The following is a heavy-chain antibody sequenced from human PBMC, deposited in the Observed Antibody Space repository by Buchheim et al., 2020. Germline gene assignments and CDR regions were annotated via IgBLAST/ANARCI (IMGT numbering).Heavy chain of an antibody. D-gene: IGHD5-12*01. Sequence: QVQLQESGPGLVKPSETLSLTCTVSGGSISSYYWSWIRQPPGKGLEWIGYIYYSGSTNYNPSLKSRVTISVDPSKNQFSLKLSSVTAADTAVYYCATSGYDSGYYFDYWGQGTL. CDR2: IYYSGST. J-gene: IGHJ4*02. V-gene: IGHV4-59*01. CDR1: GGSISSYY. CDR3: ATSGYDSGYYFDY.